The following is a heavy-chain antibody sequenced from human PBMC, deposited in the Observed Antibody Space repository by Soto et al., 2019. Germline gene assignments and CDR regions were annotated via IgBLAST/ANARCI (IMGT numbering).Heavy chain of an antibody. CDR1: GYTFTTYD. J-gene: IGHJ4*02. CDR3: ARRKERSGPHYFDY. D-gene: IGHD6-25*01. V-gene: IGHV1-8*01. Sequence: ASVKVSCKASGYTFTTYDISWVRQATGQGLEWMGWMNPYSGNTGYAQKFQGRVTVTRNTSVSTVYMELSGLRPDDTAVYYCARRKERSGPHYFDYWGEGSQVTVS. CDR2: MNPYSGNT.